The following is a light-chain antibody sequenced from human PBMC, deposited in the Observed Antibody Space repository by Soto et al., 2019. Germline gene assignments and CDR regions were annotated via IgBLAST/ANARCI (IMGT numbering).Light chain of an antibody. Sequence: DIQMTQSPSSLSASVGDRVTITCQASQDISNYLNWYQQKPGKAPKLLIYDASNLETGVPSRFSGSGSGPDFTFTISSLQPEDIATYYCKQYDNLPTWTFGQGTKVEIK. CDR1: QDISNY. CDR2: DAS. V-gene: IGKV1-33*01. J-gene: IGKJ1*01. CDR3: KQYDNLPTWT.